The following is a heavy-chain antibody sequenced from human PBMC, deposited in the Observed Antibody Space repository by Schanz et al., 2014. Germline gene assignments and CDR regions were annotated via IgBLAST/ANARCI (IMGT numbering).Heavy chain of an antibody. Sequence: QVQLVQSGAEVKKLGASVKVSCKASGYTFTDYYMHWVRQAPGQGLEWMGWINPTTGNPGYAQGFTGRFVFSFDTSVSTAYLQISGLKAEDTAVYYCARARYGLDVWGQGTTVTVSS. CDR1: GYTFTDYY. J-gene: IGHJ6*02. V-gene: IGHV7-4-1*02. CDR3: ARARYGLDV. CDR2: INPTTGNP.